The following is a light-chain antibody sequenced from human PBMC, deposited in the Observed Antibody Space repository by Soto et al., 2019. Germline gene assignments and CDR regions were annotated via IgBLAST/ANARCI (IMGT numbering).Light chain of an antibody. V-gene: IGKV1-13*02. CDR2: AAS. J-gene: IGKJ3*01. Sequence: AIQLTQSPSSLSASVGDRVTITCPASQGISSALAWYQQKPGKAPKLLFYAASSLKNGVPSRFSGSESGTDFTLTISSLQPEDFATYYCQQFNSYPFTFGPGTKVEIK. CDR3: QQFNSYPFT. CDR1: QGISSA.